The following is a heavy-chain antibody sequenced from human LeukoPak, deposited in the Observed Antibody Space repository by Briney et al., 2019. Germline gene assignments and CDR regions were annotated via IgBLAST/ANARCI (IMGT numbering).Heavy chain of an antibody. D-gene: IGHD1-26*01. V-gene: IGHV3-48*03. CDR1: GFTFSSYE. CDR2: ISSSGSII. J-gene: IGHJ3*02. Sequence: GGSLRLSCAASGFTFSSYEMNWVRQAPGKGLEWVSYISSSGSIIYYADSVKGRFTISRDSAKSSLYLQMNSLRAEDTAVYYCARVIVGAPNKAFDIWGQGTMVTVSS. CDR3: ARVIVGAPNKAFDI.